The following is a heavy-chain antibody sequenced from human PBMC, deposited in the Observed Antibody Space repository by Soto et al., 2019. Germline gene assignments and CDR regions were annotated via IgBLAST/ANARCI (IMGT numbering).Heavy chain of an antibody. J-gene: IGHJ5*02. V-gene: IGHV1-18*01. CDR1: GYTFTSYG. CDR2: ISAYNGNT. CDR3: ARDARPGYDYIWGSYHPYNWFDP. Sequence: ASVKVSCKASGYTFTSYGISWVRQAPGQGLEWMGWISAYNGNTNYAQKLRGRVTMTTDTSTSTAYMELRSLRSDDTAVYYCARDARPGYDYIWGSYHPYNWFDPWGQGTLVTVSS. D-gene: IGHD3-16*02.